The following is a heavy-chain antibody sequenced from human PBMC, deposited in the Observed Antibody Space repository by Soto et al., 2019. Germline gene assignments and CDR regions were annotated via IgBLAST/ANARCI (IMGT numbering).Heavy chain of an antibody. Sequence: GGSLRLSCAASGFTVSSNYMSWVRRAPGKGLEWVSVIYSGGSTYYADSVKGRFTISRDNSKNTLYLQMNSLRAEDTAVYYSASDTKGFEAAATRPEPYYGMDVWGQGTTVTVSS. V-gene: IGHV3-66*01. D-gene: IGHD2-15*01. CDR2: IYSGGST. CDR3: ASDTKGFEAAATRPEPYYGMDV. J-gene: IGHJ6*02. CDR1: GFTVSSNY.